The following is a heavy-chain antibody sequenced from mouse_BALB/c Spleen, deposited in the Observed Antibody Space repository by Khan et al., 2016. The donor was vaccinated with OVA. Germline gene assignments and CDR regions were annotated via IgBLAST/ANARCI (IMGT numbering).Heavy chain of an antibody. V-gene: IGHV9-3-1*01. D-gene: IGHD2-10*01. CDR1: GYTFTNYG. Sequence: QIQLVQSGPELKKPGETVKISCKASGYTFTNYGMNWVKQSPGKALKWMGWINTYTGEPTYADDFKGRFAFSLETSARTAYLQINNLKNEDTAKYCCAKPPYYSYTLDYWGQGTSVTASS. CDR2: INTYTGEP. CDR3: AKPPYYSYTLDY. J-gene: IGHJ4*01.